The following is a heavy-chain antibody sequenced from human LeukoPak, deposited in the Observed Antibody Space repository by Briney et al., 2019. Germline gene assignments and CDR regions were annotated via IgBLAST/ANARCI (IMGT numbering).Heavy chain of an antibody. CDR3: VRVNDYGDRNLYYFGY. J-gene: IGHJ4*02. V-gene: IGHV3-64D*06. Sequence: QPGGSLRLSCSASGFIFSNYGMYWVRQAPGKGLEFVSAISSDGDNTFYADSVKGRFTISRDNSKNTLYLQTSSLRGEDTAVYYFVRVNDYGDRNLYYFGYWGQGTLVTVSS. CDR1: GFIFSNYG. D-gene: IGHD4-17*01. CDR2: ISSDGDNT.